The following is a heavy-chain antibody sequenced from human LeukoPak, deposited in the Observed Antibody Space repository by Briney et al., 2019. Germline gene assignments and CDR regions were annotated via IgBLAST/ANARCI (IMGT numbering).Heavy chain of an antibody. CDR3: ARGYCSSTSCSDNWFDP. D-gene: IGHD2-2*01. V-gene: IGHV4-34*01. Sequence: SETLSLTCAVYGGSFSGYYWSWIRQPPGKGLEWIGEINHSGSTNYNPSLKSRVTISVDTSKNQFSLKLSSVTAADTAVYYCARGYCSSTSCSDNWFDPWGQGTLVTVPS. CDR2: INHSGST. CDR1: GGSFSGYY. J-gene: IGHJ5*02.